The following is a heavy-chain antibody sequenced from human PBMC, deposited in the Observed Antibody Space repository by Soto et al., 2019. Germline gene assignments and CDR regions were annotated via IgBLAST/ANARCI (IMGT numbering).Heavy chain of an antibody. Sequence: SETLSLTCTVSGGSISSYYWSWIRQPPGKGLEWIGYIYYSGSTNYNPSLKSRVTISVDTSKNQFSLKLSSVTAADTAVYYCARVGFYYDSSGYYPRGFDPWGQGTLVTVSS. CDR2: IYYSGST. D-gene: IGHD3-22*01. CDR1: GGSISSYY. J-gene: IGHJ5*02. V-gene: IGHV4-59*01. CDR3: ARVGFYYDSSGYYPRGFDP.